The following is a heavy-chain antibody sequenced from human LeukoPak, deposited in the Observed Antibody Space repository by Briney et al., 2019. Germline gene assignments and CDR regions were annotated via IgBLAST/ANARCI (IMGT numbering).Heavy chain of an antibody. Sequence: SETLSLTCAVCGGSFSGYYWSWIRQPPGKGLEWIGEINHSGSTNYNPSLKSRVTISVDTSKNQFSLKLSSVTAADTAVYYCARPGIAAAETGFDYWGQGTLVTVSS. CDR3: ARPGIAAAETGFDY. J-gene: IGHJ4*02. D-gene: IGHD6-13*01. CDR1: GGSFSGYY. CDR2: INHSGST. V-gene: IGHV4-34*01.